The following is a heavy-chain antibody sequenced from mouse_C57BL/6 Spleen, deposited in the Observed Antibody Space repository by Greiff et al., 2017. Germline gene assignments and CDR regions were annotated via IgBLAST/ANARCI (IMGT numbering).Heavy chain of an antibody. J-gene: IGHJ3*01. D-gene: IGHD1-1*01. CDR3: ARAYYGSSYLAY. Sequence: EVKLMESGPGLVKPSQSLSLTCSVTGYSITSGYYWNWIRQFPGNKLEWMGYISYDGSNNYNPSLKNRISITRDTSKNQFFLKLNSVTTEYTATYYCARAYYGSSYLAYWGQGTLVTVSA. V-gene: IGHV3-6*01. CDR2: ISYDGSN. CDR1: GYSITSGYY.